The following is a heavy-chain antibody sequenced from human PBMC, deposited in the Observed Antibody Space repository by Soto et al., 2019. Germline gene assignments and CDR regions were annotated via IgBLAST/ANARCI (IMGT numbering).Heavy chain of an antibody. Sequence: QVQLQESGPGLVKPSETLSLTCTVSGGSISSYYWSWIRQPPGKGLEWIGDVSYSGSTSYNPSLESRIXKSXDXCKSQFSLKVTSVTAADTAVYYCARVGGSRTTGFDYWGQGTLVTVSS. D-gene: IGHD1-1*01. V-gene: IGHV4-59*01. CDR3: ARVGGSRTTGFDY. CDR1: GGSISSYY. J-gene: IGHJ4*02. CDR2: VSYSGST.